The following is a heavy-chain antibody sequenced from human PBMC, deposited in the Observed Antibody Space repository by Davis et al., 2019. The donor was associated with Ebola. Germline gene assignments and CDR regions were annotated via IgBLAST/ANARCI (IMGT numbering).Heavy chain of an antibody. Sequence: GESLKISCAASGFTFSSYAMSWVRQAPGKGLEWVSAISGSGGSTYYADSVKGRFTISRDNSKNTLYLQMNSLRAEDTTVYYCARGGSALSHDYWGQGSLVTVSS. CDR2: ISGSGGST. V-gene: IGHV3-23*01. D-gene: IGHD6-25*01. CDR1: GFTFSSYA. CDR3: ARGGSALSHDY. J-gene: IGHJ4*02.